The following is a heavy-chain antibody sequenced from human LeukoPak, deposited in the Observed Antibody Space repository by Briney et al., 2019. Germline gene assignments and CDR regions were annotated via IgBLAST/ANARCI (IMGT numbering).Heavy chain of an antibody. CDR1: GFTFSNAW. V-gene: IGHV3-15*01. J-gene: IGHJ4*02. CDR2: IKGDPDGGTT. Sequence: GGSLRLSCAASGFTFSNAWMSWVRQAPGKGLEWVGRIKGDPDGGTTEFAAPVKGRFTISRDYSKNTLYLQINSLKSEDTGVYFCTTEAITIFGVAPPDYWGQGTLVTVSS. CDR3: TTEAITIFGVAPPDY. D-gene: IGHD3-3*01.